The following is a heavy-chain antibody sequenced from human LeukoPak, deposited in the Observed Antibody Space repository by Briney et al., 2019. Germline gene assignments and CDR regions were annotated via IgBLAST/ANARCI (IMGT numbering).Heavy chain of an antibody. J-gene: IGHJ4*02. CDR1: GFTFSSYG. CDR3: AKQANVPYIDY. CDR2: ISYDGSNK. Sequence: GGSLRLSCAASGFTFSSYGMHWVRQAPGKGLEWVAVISYDGSNKYYADSVKGRFTISRDNSKNTLYLQMNSLRAEDTAVYYCAKQANVPYIDYWGQGSLVTVPS. D-gene: IGHD1-26*01. V-gene: IGHV3-30*18.